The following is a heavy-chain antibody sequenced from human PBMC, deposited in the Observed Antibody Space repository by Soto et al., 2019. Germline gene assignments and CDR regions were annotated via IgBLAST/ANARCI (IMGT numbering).Heavy chain of an antibody. D-gene: IGHD3-22*01. Sequence: EVQLLESGGGLVQPGGSLRLSCAASGFTFSSYAMTWVRQAPGKGLEWVSAISGSGGSTYYAASVKGRFTISRDNSKNMLYLQMNSLRAEDTAVYYCAKDRTFDSSGYYSYWGQGTLVTVSS. J-gene: IGHJ4*02. CDR1: GFTFSSYA. V-gene: IGHV3-23*01. CDR2: ISGSGGST. CDR3: AKDRTFDSSGYYSY.